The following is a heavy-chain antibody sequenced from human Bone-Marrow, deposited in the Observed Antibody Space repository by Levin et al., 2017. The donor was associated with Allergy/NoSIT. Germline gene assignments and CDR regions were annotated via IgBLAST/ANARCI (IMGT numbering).Heavy chain of an antibody. D-gene: IGHD4/OR15-4a*01. Sequence: GESLKISCAASGFTFSSYAMSWVRQAPGKGLEWVSGIKSSGDSTYYADSVKGRFTISRDNSKNTLHLQMNSLRAEDTAVYYCARETNFGPSELDYWGQGTLVTVSS. CDR2: IKSSGDST. J-gene: IGHJ4*02. V-gene: IGHV3-23*01. CDR3: ARETNFGPSELDY. CDR1: GFTFSSYA.